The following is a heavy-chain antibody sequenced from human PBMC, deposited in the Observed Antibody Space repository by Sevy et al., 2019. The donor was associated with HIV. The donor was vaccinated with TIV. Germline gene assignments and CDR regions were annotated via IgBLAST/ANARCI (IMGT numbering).Heavy chain of an antibody. CDR1: GFTFNSYG. V-gene: IGHV3-30*03. J-gene: IGHJ6*02. D-gene: IGHD3-10*01. Sequence: GGSQRLSCEASGFTFNSYGMHWVRQAPGKGLEWVAVISYDGSEKYYADSVKGRFTISREKSKNMVYVQMNSLRAEDTAVYYCARMFRSYGMDVWGQGTTVTVSS. CDR3: ARMFRSYGMDV. CDR2: ISYDGSEK.